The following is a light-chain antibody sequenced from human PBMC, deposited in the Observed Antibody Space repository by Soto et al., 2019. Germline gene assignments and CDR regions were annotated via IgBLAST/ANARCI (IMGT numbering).Light chain of an antibody. Sequence: EIVLTQSPDTLSLSPGDRATVSCRASQSVSSSNLAWYQQKPGQAPRLLIYGATSRATGIPDRFSGSGSGTDFTLTISSLQPEDFATYYCQQADSFPLSFGGGTKVEI. J-gene: IGKJ4*01. CDR2: GAT. CDR1: QSVSSSN. V-gene: IGKV3-20*01. CDR3: QQADSFPLS.